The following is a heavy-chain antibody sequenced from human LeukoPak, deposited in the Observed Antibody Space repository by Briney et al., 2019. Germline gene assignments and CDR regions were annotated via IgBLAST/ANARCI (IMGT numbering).Heavy chain of an antibody. CDR2: VKSKGEDGPT. CDR3: TTVLLSARGYMWESYRYLAFNI. CDR1: GFTVSNAW. Sequence: PGGSLRLSCAVSGFTVSNAWMSWVRQAPGKGLEWVGHVKSKGEDGPTDYAAAVKGRFTISRDSSKNMLYLQMNSLDTEDTAVYFCTTVLLSARGYMWESYRYLAFNIWGQGTMVTVSS. V-gene: IGHV3-15*01. D-gene: IGHD3-16*02. J-gene: IGHJ3*02.